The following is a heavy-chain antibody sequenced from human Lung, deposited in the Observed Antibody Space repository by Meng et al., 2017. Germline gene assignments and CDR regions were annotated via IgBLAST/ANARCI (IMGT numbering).Heavy chain of an antibody. Sequence: QVQRVKSWAEVKKPGASVKVSCKASGYTFPDYWLHWVRRAPGQGLELMGRINPKSGDTHYAQRFQGRVTMTGDTSISTAYMELSGLRSDDTAMYYCARDEDISAAGKLFGDYWGQGTLVTVSS. CDR2: INPKSGDT. J-gene: IGHJ4*02. CDR1: GYTFPDYW. CDR3: ARDEDISAAGKLFGDY. V-gene: IGHV1-2*06. D-gene: IGHD6-13*01.